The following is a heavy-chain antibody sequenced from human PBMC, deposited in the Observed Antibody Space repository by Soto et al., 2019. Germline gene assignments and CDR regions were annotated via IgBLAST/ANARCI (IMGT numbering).Heavy chain of an antibody. J-gene: IGHJ6*02. Sequence: ASVKVSCKASGYTFTVDHIHWVRQAPGQGLEWMGWINPNSGGTNYAQKFQGWVTMTRDTSISTAYMELSRLRSDDTAVYYCARVDDNEWDYYGMDVWGQGTTVTVSS. D-gene: IGHD1-26*01. V-gene: IGHV1-2*04. CDR1: GYTFTVDH. CDR3: ARVDDNEWDYYGMDV. CDR2: INPNSGGT.